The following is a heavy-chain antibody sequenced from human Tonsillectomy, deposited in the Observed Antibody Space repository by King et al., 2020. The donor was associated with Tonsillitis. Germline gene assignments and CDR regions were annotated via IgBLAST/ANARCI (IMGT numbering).Heavy chain of an antibody. J-gene: IGHJ2*01. CDR2: ISGSGGST. D-gene: IGHD2-2*02. CDR3: AKGGRYCSSTSCYTGWYLDL. CDR1: GFTFSSYA. V-gene: IGHV3-23*04. Sequence: VQLVESGGGLVQPGGSLRLSCAASGFTFSSYAMTWVRQAPGKGLEWVSAISGSGGSTYYADSVKGRFTISRANSKNTLYLQMNSLRAEDTALYYCAKGGRYCSSTSCYTGWYLDLWGRGTLVTVSS.